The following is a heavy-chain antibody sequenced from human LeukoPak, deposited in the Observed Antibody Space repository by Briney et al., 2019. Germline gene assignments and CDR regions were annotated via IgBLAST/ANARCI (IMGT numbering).Heavy chain of an antibody. V-gene: IGHV3-23*01. D-gene: IGHD6-19*01. J-gene: IGHJ4*02. CDR3: ARDKAVAGIWSDY. CDR1: GFTFSSYA. Sequence: PGGSLRLSCAASGFTFSSYAMSWVRQAPGKGLEWVSAISGSGGSTYYADSVKGRFTISRDNSKNTLYLQMNSLRAEDTAVCYCARDKAVAGIWSDYWGQGTLVTVSS. CDR2: ISGSGGST.